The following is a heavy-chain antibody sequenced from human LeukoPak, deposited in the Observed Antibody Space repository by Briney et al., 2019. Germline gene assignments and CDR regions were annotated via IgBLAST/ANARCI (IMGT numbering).Heavy chain of an antibody. Sequence: GESLKISCKGSGYSFTSYWIGWVRQMPGKGLEWMGIIYPGDSDTRYSPSFQGQVTISADKSISTAYLQWSSLKASHTAMYYCARGGYCSSTSCLTIDYYYYYMDVWGKGTTVTVSS. CDR2: IYPGDSDT. D-gene: IGHD2-2*01. J-gene: IGHJ6*03. V-gene: IGHV5-51*01. CDR3: ARGGYCSSTSCLTIDYYYYYMDV. CDR1: GYSFTSYW.